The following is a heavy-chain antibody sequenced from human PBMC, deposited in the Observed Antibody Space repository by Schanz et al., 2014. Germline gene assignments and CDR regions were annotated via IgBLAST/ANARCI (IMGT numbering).Heavy chain of an antibody. Sequence: VQLVQSGAEVKRPGASVRVSCKASGYTFTSYDFNWVRQAPGQGLEWMGWMNPDSGNTGYAQKFQGRVTMTRNTSISTAYMRLTSLRLDYTAVYYSARDFSAYVGNYLDFWGQGTLVTVSS. CDR2: MNPDSGNT. CDR1: GYTFTSYD. V-gene: IGHV1-8*01. J-gene: IGHJ4*01. CDR3: ARDFSAYVGNYLDF. D-gene: IGHD5-12*01.